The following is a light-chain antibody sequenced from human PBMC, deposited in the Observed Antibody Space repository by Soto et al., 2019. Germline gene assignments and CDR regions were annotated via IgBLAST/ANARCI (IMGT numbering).Light chain of an antibody. V-gene: IGKV1-5*01. CDR3: QQYNSYSA. J-gene: IGKJ5*01. CDR1: QSISSW. CDR2: DAS. Sequence: IQMTQSPSTLSASVGDRVTITCRASQSISSWLAWYQQKPGKAPKLLIYDASSLESGVPSRFSGSGCGTEFTLTISSLQPDDFATYYCQQYNSYSAFGQGTRLEIK.